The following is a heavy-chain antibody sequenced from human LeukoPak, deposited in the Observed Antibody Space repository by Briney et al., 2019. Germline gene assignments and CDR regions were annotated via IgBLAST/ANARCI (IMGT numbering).Heavy chain of an antibody. CDR1: GFTFSSYG. J-gene: IGHJ4*02. CDR2: ISGSGGST. D-gene: IGHD5-18*01. V-gene: IGHV3-23*01. Sequence: GGSLRLSCAASGFTFSSYGMSWVRQAPGKGLEWVSAISGSGGSTYYAGSVKGRFTISRDNSKNTLYLQMNSLRAEDTAVYYCAKDRRNTAMVNWGQGTLVTVSS. CDR3: AKDRRNTAMVN.